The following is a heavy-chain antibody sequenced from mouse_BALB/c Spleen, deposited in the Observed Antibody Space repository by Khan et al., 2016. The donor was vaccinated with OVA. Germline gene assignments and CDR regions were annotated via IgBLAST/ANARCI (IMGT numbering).Heavy chain of an antibody. CDR2: VSFGSATI. Sequence: EVELVESGGGLVQPGGSRKLSCAASGFTFSSFGMHWVRQAPEKGLEWVAYVSFGSATIYYADTVKGRFTISRDNPKYTLCLQMTSLRSEDTAIYYCARSLITTWYFDVWGAGTTVTVSS. CDR3: ARSLITTWYFDV. D-gene: IGHD2-4*01. CDR1: GFTFSSFG. J-gene: IGHJ1*01. V-gene: IGHV5-17*02.